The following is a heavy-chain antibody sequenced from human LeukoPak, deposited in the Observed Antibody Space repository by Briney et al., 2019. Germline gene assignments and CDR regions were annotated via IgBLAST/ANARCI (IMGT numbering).Heavy chain of an antibody. V-gene: IGHV4-39*01. CDR2: TYYSGST. CDR3: ARHSYSESYL. Sequence: SETLSLTCTVSGGSISSSSYYWGWIRQPPGKGLEWIGSTYYSGSTYYNPSLKSRVTISVDTSKNQFSLKLSSVTAADTAVYYCARHSYSESYLWGQGTLVTVSS. CDR1: GGSISSSSYY. D-gene: IGHD1-26*01. J-gene: IGHJ5*02.